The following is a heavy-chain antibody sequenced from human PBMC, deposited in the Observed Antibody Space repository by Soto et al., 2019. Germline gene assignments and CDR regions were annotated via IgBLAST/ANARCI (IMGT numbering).Heavy chain of an antibody. D-gene: IGHD2-2*01. CDR1: GGTFSSYA. J-gene: IGHJ6*02. Sequence: QVQLVQSGAEVKKPGSSVKVSCKASGGTFSSYAISWVRQAPGQGLEWMGGIIPISETTNYAQKFQGRVTITADESKSTAFMELSSLRSEDTAVYYCARSQGSSTSLDIYYYSYYGMDVWGQGTTLTVSS. CDR3: ARSQGSSTSLDIYYYSYYGMDV. CDR2: IIPISETT. V-gene: IGHV1-69*01.